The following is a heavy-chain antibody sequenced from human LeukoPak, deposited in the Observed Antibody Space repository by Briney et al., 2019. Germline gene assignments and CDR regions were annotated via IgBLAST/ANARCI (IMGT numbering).Heavy chain of an antibody. Sequence: SETLSLTCAVYGGSFSGYYWSWIRQPPGKGLEWIGEINHSGSTNYNPSLKSRVTISVDTSKKLFSLKLSSVTAADTAVYYCARGVVPAARNWFDPWGQGTLVTVFS. CDR1: GGSFSGYY. V-gene: IGHV4-34*01. J-gene: IGHJ5*02. D-gene: IGHD2-2*01. CDR3: ARGVVPAARNWFDP. CDR2: INHSGST.